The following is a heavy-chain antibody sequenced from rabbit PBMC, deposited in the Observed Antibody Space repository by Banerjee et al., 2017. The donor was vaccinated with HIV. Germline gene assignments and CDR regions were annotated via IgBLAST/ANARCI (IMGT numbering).Heavy chain of an antibody. Sequence: QSLEESGRDLVKPEGSLTLTCTASGFSFSNKYVMCWVRQAPGKGLEWIACINTSSGNTVYATWAKGRFTISRTSSTTVALQMTSLTVADTATYFCARAYDDYGDYFNLWGPGTLVTV. CDR1: GFSFSNKYV. D-gene: IGHD2-1*01. CDR2: INTSSGNT. V-gene: IGHV1S40*01. J-gene: IGHJ4*01. CDR3: ARAYDDYGDYFNL.